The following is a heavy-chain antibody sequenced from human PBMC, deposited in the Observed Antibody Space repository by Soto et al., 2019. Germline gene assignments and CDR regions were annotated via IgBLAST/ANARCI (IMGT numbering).Heavy chain of an antibody. V-gene: IGHV3-23*01. CDR1: GFTFSSYA. Sequence: EVQLLESGGGLVQPGGSLRLSCAASGFTFSSYAMSWVRQAPGKGLEWVSAISGSGGSTYYADSVKGRFTISRDNSKNKLYLQMNSLSAEDTAGYYCAKLDDYDILTGYHFDYWGQGTLVTVSS. CDR2: ISGSGGST. CDR3: AKLDDYDILTGYHFDY. J-gene: IGHJ4*02. D-gene: IGHD3-9*01.